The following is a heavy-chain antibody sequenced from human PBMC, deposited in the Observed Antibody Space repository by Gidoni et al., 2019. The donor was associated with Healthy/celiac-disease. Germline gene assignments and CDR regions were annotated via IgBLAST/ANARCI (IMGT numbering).Heavy chain of an antibody. V-gene: IGHV3-9*01. D-gene: IGHD3-10*01. CDR3: EKERRGRGVPDAFDI. CDR2: ISWNSGRI. Sequence: EVQLLESGGGLVQPGSSLRLSCAASGFTFDDYDMHWVRQAPGKGLEWFSGISWNSGRIGYADSVKGRFTISRENDKNSLYLKMNSLRAEETALYYCEKERRGRGVPDAFDIWGQGTMVTVSS. J-gene: IGHJ3*02. CDR1: GFTFDDYD.